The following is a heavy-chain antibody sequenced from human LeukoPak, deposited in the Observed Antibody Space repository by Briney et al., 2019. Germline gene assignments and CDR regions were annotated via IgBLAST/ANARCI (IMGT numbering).Heavy chain of an antibody. D-gene: IGHD3-22*01. CDR1: GFTFSTYE. J-gene: IGHJ6*03. CDR3: ARVSTMIVVVITRPYYYYYMDV. Sequence: GGSLRLSCAASGFTFSTYEMNWVRQAPGKGLEWVANIKQDGSEKYYVDSVKGRFTISRDNAKNSLYLQMNSLRAEDTAVYYCARVSTMIVVVITRPYYYYYMDVWGKGTTVTVSS. V-gene: IGHV3-7*01. CDR2: IKQDGSEK.